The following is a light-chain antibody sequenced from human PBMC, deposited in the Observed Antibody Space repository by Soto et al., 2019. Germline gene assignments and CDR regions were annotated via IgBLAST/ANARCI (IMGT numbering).Light chain of an antibody. J-gene: IGKJ1*01. Sequence: EIVLTQSPGTLSLSPGERATLSCRASQSVSSNYLAWYQQKPGQPPRLLISDASSRATGIPDRFSGSGSGTDFTLTISGLEPEDFAVYSCPNYGRSPPSWTFGQGTKVEIK. CDR1: QSVSSNY. V-gene: IGKV3-20*01. CDR2: DAS. CDR3: PNYGRSPPSWT.